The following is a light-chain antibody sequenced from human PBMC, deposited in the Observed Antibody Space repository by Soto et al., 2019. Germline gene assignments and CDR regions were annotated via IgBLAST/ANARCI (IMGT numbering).Light chain of an antibody. CDR3: QQYGSSPST. Sequence: EIVLTQSPATLSLSPGERATLSCRASQTVGSYLAWFRQTPGQAPRLLIYGASSRATGIPDRFSGSGSGTDFTLTISRLEPEDFAVYYCQQYGSSPSTFGQGTKVDIK. J-gene: IGKJ1*01. CDR2: GAS. V-gene: IGKV3-20*01. CDR1: QTVGSY.